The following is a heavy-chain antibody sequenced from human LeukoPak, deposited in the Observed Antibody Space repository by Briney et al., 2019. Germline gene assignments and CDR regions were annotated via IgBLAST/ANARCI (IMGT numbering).Heavy chain of an antibody. J-gene: IGHJ5*02. D-gene: IGHD3-10*01. CDR3: ARDRYASGSYYNPNNCFDP. CDR2: IIPIFGTA. Sequence: SVKVSCKASGYSFTGHYMHWVRQAPGQGLEWMGGIIPIFGTANYAQKFQGRVTITADESTSTAYMELSSLRSEDTAVYYCARDRYASGSYYNPNNCFDPWGQGTLVTVSS. CDR1: GYSFTGHY. V-gene: IGHV1-69*13.